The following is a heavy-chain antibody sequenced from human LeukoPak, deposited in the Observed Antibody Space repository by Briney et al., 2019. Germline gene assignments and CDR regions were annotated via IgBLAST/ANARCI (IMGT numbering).Heavy chain of an antibody. J-gene: IGHJ4*02. CDR1: GFTFSSYA. CDR3: AKTVSGSHSYQGGDY. D-gene: IGHD3-16*02. Sequence: PGRSLRLSCAASGFTFSSYAMSWVRQAPGKGLEWVSAISGSGGNTYYADSVKGRFTMSRDNSKNTLYLQMNSLRAEDTAVYFCAKTVSGSHSYQGGDYWGQGTLVTVST. CDR2: ISGSGGNT. V-gene: IGHV3-23*01.